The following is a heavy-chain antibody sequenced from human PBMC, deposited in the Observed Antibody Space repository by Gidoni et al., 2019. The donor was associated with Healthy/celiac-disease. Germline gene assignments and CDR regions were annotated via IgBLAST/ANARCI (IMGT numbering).Heavy chain of an antibody. CDR3: AKDLSIAAAGTYGY. CDR1: GFSFSSYA. D-gene: IGHD6-13*01. CDR2: ISGSVGST. J-gene: IGHJ4*02. V-gene: IGHV3-23*01. Sequence: EVQLLESGGGLVEPGGSLRLSWAASGFSFSSYARSWVRQAPGKGLEWVSAISGSVGSTHYADSGKGRFTISRDNSKNTLYLQMNSLRAEDTAVYYCAKDLSIAAAGTYGYGGQGTLVTVSS.